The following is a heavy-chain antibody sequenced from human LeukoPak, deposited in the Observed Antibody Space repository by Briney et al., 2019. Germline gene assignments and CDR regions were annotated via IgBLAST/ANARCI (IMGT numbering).Heavy chain of an antibody. CDR3: VKESPYRAPTRTYYFDY. CDR2: ISGSDGRL. V-gene: IGHV3-23*01. CDR1: GFTFSNYA. D-gene: IGHD1-14*01. J-gene: IGHJ4*02. Sequence: GGSLRLSCAASGFTFSNYAMSWIRQAPGKGPEWVSAISGSDGRLFYADSVKGRFTISRDNSRNTLSLQMNSLRAEDTAIYYCVKESPYRAPTRTYYFDYWGQGTLVTVST.